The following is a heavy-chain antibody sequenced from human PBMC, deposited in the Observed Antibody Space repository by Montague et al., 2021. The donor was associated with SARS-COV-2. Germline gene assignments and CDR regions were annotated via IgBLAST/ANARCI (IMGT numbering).Heavy chain of an antibody. CDR3: ARGAPTITMIVVVVTGAGWYFDL. V-gene: IGHV4-34*01. CDR1: GGSFSDYY. J-gene: IGHJ2*01. D-gene: IGHD3-22*01. CDR2: INHSGST. Sequence: SETLSLTCAVHGGSFSDYYWSWIRQAPGKGLEWIGDINHSGSTNYNPSLKSRVTISVDTSKNQFSLKLSSVTAADTAVYYCARGAPTITMIVVVVTGAGWYFDLWGRGTLVSVSA.